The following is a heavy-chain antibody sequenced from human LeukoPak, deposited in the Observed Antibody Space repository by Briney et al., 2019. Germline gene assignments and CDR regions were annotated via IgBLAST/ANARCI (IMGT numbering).Heavy chain of an antibody. Sequence: SQTLSLTCAVYGGSFSGYYWSWIRQPPGKGLEWIGEINHSGSTNYNPSLKSRVTLSVDTSKNQFSLKLSSVTAADTAVYYCARGPRGSYRPYFDYWGQGTLVTVSS. J-gene: IGHJ4*02. CDR3: ARGPRGSYRPYFDY. V-gene: IGHV4-34*01. CDR1: GGSFSGYY. CDR2: INHSGST. D-gene: IGHD1-26*01.